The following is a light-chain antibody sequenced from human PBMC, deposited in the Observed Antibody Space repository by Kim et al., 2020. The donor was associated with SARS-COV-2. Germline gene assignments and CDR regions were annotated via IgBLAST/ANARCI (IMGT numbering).Light chain of an antibody. CDR1: QGIGTF. CDR3: QQLNSYPLT. CDR2: SAS. J-gene: IGKJ4*01. V-gene: IGKV1-9*01. Sequence: AYVGDRVTITCLASQGIGTFLAWYKKKAGRAPKLLIYSASTLQSGVAPRFSGSGSGTEFSLTIISLQPEDFATYYCQQLNSYPLTFGGGTKVDIK.